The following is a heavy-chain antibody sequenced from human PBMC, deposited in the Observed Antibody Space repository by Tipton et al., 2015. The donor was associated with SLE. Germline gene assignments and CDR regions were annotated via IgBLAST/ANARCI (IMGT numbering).Heavy chain of an antibody. J-gene: IGHJ4*02. CDR1: GGSISSYY. V-gene: IGHV4-4*07. CDR3: ARTMMLSYSSSWFDY. D-gene: IGHD6-13*01. Sequence: TLSLTCTVSGGSISSYYWSWIRQPAGKGLEWIGRIYTSGSTNYNPSLKSRVTMSVDTSKNQFSLKLSSVTAADNAVYYCARTMMLSYSSSWFDYWGQGTLVTVSS. CDR2: IYTSGST.